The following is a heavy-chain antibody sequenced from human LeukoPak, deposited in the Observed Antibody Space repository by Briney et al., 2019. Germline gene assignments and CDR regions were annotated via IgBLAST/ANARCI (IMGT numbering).Heavy chain of an antibody. CDR3: ARAPWCGGDCPYYFDY. J-gene: IGHJ4*02. V-gene: IGHV4-4*02. D-gene: IGHD2-21*02. Sequence: PSGTLSLTCAVSGGSISSNNWWSWVRQPPGKGLEWIGEIYHSGSTNYNPSLKGRVTISVDKSKNQFSLKLSSVTAADTAVYYCARAPWCGGDCPYYFDYWGQGTLVTVSS. CDR1: GGSISSNNW. CDR2: IYHSGST.